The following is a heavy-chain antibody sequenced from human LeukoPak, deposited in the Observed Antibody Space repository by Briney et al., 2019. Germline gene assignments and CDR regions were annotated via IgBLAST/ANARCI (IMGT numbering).Heavy chain of an antibody. CDR3: AKDTYPLQAPDY. CDR1: GFTVSSNY. CDR2: SYSGGST. J-gene: IGHJ4*02. D-gene: IGHD4-11*01. V-gene: IGHV3-53*01. Sequence: GGSLRLSCPASGFTVSSNYMSCVRQPPGKGLEWVSVSYSGGSTYYADSVKGRFTISRDNSKNTLYLQMNSLRAEDTAVYYCAKDTYPLQAPDYWGQGTLVTVSS.